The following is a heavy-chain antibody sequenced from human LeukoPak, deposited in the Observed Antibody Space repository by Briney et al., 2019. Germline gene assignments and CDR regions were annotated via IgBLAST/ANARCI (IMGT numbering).Heavy chain of an antibody. CDR1: GLTFSDYA. CDR2: ITRTSETI. V-gene: IGHV3-48*01. Sequence: PGGSLRLSCVVSGLTFSDYAMNWVRQAPGKGLEWLSYITRTSETIYYADSVKGRFTISRDNAKNSLFLQMNSLRAEDTAVYYCARVKTSYYDSSAYMGGRNSLDYWGPGTLVTV. J-gene: IGHJ4*02. D-gene: IGHD3-22*01. CDR3: ARVKTSYYDSSAYMGGRNSLDY.